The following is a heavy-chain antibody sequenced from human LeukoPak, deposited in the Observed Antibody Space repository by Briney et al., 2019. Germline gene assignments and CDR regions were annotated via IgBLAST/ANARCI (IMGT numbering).Heavy chain of an antibody. Sequence: GGSLRLSCAASGFTFSSYSMNWVRQAPGKGLEWVSYISRSSSTIYYADSVKGRFTISRDNAKNSLYLQMNSLRAEDTAVYYCAVDYYDTSGYSRGFWGQGTLVTVSS. CDR1: GFTFSSYS. J-gene: IGHJ4*02. CDR3: AVDYYDTSGYSRGF. V-gene: IGHV3-48*01. D-gene: IGHD3-22*01. CDR2: ISRSSSTI.